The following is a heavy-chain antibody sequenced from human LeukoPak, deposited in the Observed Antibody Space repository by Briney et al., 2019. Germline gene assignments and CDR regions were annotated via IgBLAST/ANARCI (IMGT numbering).Heavy chain of an antibody. CDR1: GGSISSYY. D-gene: IGHD3-16*01. V-gene: IGHV4-59*01. J-gene: IGHJ2*01. CDR3: ASLYDSAAWYFDL. CDR2: IYYSGST. Sequence: SETLSLTCTVSGGSISSYYWSWIRQPPGKGLEWIGYIYYSGSTNYNPSLKSRVTISVDTSKYQFSLKLSSVTAADTAVYYCASLYDSAAWYFDLWGRGTLVTVSS.